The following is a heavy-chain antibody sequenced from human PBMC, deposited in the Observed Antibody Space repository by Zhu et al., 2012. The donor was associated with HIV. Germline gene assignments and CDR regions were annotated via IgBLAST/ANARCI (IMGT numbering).Heavy chain of an antibody. D-gene: IGHD3-22*01. CDR2: INHGGST. CDR1: GGSFSAYY. V-gene: IGHV4-34*01. Sequence: QVQLQQWGAGLLKPSETLSLTCAVYGGSFSAYYWTWIRQSPGKGLEWIGEINHGGSTNYNPSLLSRVTMSVDTSKNQFSLKLTSVSAADMAVYYCASKSRYYDSSGHSGRRYFDSWGQGTLVTVSS. CDR3: ASKSRYYDSSGHSGRRYFDS. J-gene: IGHJ4*02.